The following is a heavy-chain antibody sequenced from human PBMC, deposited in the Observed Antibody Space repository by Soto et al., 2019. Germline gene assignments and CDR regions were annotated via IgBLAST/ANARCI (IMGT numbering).Heavy chain of an antibody. V-gene: IGHV2-26*01. J-gene: IGHJ6*02. CDR2: IFSDNER. CDR1: GFSLTTGKMG. D-gene: IGHD3-9*01. CDR3: ARMKVDSYQFYYAMDV. Sequence: SGPTLVNPTETLTLTCTVSGFSLTTGKMGVSWIRQPPGKALEWLAHIFSDNERSYSTSLQGRLTISKDTSGSQVVLSMTNVDPVDTATYYCARMKVDSYQFYYAMDVWGQGTTVTVSS.